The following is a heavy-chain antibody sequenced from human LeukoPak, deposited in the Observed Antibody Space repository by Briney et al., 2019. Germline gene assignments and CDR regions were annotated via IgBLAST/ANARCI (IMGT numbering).Heavy chain of an antibody. CDR3: ARWGEVYWYFDL. V-gene: IGHV4-59*08. Sequence: PSETLSLTCTVSGGSISSYYWSWIRQPPGKGLEWIGYIYYSGSTNYNPSLKSRVTISIDTSNYQFSLKLNSVTAADTAVYYCARWGEVYWYFDLWGRGTQVTVSS. J-gene: IGHJ2*01. D-gene: IGHD3-16*01. CDR2: IYYSGST. CDR1: GGSISSYY.